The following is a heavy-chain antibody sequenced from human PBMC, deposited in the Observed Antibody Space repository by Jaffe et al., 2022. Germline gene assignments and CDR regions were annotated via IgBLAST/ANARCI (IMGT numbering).Heavy chain of an antibody. Sequence: QVTLKESGPVLVKPTETLTLTCTVSGFSLSNARMGVSWIRQPPGKALEWLAHIFSNDEKSYSTSLKSRLTISKDTSKSQVVLTMTNMDPVDTATYYCARIVVSSGWFPGGWFDPWGQGTLVTVSS. CDR2: IFSNDEK. J-gene: IGHJ5*02. V-gene: IGHV2-26*01. CDR1: GFSLSNARMG. CDR3: ARIVVSSGWFPGGWFDP. D-gene: IGHD6-19*01.